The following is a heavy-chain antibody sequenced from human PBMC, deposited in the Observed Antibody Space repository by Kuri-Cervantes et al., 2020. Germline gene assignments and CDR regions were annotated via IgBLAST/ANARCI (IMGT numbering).Heavy chain of an antibody. CDR1: GYTFTSYY. CDR3: ARPKPLGAAGSSDAFDI. CDR2: INPSGGST. J-gene: IGHJ3*02. Sequence: ASVKVSCKASGYTFTSYYMHWVRQAPGQGLAWMGIINPSGGSTSYAQKFQGRVTMTRDTSTSTVYMELSSLRSEDTAVYYCARPKPLGAAGSSDAFDIWGQGTMVTVSS. D-gene: IGHD6-13*01. V-gene: IGHV1-46*01.